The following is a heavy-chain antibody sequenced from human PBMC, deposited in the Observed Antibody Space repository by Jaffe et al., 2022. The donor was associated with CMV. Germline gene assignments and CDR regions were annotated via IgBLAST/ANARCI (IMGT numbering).Heavy chain of an antibody. D-gene: IGHD4-17*01. V-gene: IGHV4-39*01. CDR3: ARHSRWGGYYGTPFRNDAVDI. CDR1: GGSISGSSYY. CDR2: IFYSGST. J-gene: IGHJ3*02. Sequence: QLQLQESGPGLVKPSETLSLTCTVSGGSISGSSYYWGWIRQPPGKGLEWIGNIFYSGSTRFNPSLKSRVSISVERSKSQFSLKLRSLTAADTAVYYCARHSRWGGYYGTPFRNDAVDIWGQGTVVAVSS.